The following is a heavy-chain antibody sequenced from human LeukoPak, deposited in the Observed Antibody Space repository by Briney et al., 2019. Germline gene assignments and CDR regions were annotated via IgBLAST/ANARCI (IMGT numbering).Heavy chain of an antibody. CDR2: ISSSSSVI. V-gene: IGHV3-21*01. D-gene: IGHD2-2*01. Sequence: GGCLRLSCAASGFTFSSYSMSWVRQAPGKGLEWVSFISSSSSVIYYADSIKGRFTISRDNAKNSLFLQMNSLRVDDTAVYYCAKDLPAAVDWGQGTLVTVSS. CDR3: AKDLPAAVD. CDR1: GFTFSSYS. J-gene: IGHJ4*02.